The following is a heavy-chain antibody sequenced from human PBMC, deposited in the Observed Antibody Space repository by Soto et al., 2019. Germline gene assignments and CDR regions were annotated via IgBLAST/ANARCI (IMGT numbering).Heavy chain of an antibody. CDR2: IYYSGST. J-gene: IGHJ1*01. D-gene: IGHD3-22*01. V-gene: IGHV4-30-4*01. Sequence: SETLSLTCTVSGGSISGGDYYWSWIRQPPGKGLEWIGYIYYSGSTYYNPSLKSRLTISVGTSKNQFSLKLSSVTAADTALYFCARGPNYYHDSSGYYYPHYGLQHWGQGTLVTVSS. CDR1: GGSISGGDYY. CDR3: ARGPNYYHDSSGYYYPHYGLQH.